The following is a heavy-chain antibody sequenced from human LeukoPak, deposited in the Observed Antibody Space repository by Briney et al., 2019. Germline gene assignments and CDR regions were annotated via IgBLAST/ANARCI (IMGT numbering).Heavy chain of an antibody. CDR2: IRYDGSNK. CDR3: AKDPLSYDSSGYTFDY. V-gene: IGHV3-30*02. CDR1: GFTFSSYG. Sequence: PGGSLRLSCAASGFTFSSYGMHWVRQAPGKGLEWVAFIRYDGSNKYYADSVKGRFTISRDNSKNTLYLQMNSLRAEDTAVYYCAKDPLSYDSSGYTFDYWGQGTLVTVSS. J-gene: IGHJ4*02. D-gene: IGHD3-22*01.